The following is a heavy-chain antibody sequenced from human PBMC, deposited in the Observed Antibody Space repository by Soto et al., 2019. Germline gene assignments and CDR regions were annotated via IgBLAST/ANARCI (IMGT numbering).Heavy chain of an antibody. V-gene: IGHV4-31*03. CDR2: IYYSGST. Sequence: QVQLQESGPGLVKPSQTLSLTCTVSGGSISSGGYYWSWIRQHPGKGLEWIGYIYYSGSTYYNPSLNSRVTISVDTSKNQFSLKLSSVTAADTAVYYCARTRHLIAVAGTFDYWGQGTLVTVSS. D-gene: IGHD6-19*01. J-gene: IGHJ4*02. CDR1: GGSISSGGYY. CDR3: ARTRHLIAVAGTFDY.